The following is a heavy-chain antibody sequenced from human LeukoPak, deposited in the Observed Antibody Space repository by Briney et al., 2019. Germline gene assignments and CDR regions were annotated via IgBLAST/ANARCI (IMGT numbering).Heavy chain of an antibody. CDR1: GFTFSSYW. CDR3: ARDRYSSGWYHHFDY. J-gene: IGHJ4*02. Sequence: GGSLRLSCAASGFTFSSYWMHWVRQAPGKGLVWVSRINSDGSSTSYADSVKGRFTISRDNAKNPLYLQMNSLRAEDTAVYYCARDRYSSGWYHHFDYWGQGTLVTVSS. CDR2: INSDGSST. V-gene: IGHV3-74*01. D-gene: IGHD6-19*01.